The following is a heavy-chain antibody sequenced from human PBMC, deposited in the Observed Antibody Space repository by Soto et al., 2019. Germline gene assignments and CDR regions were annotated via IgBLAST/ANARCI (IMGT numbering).Heavy chain of an antibody. CDR1: GGSFSGYY. CDR2: INHSGST. D-gene: IGHD2-2*01. J-gene: IGHJ5*02. CDR3: ARGPDIVVVPAAEPGDWFDP. Sequence: SETLSLTCAVYGGSFSGYYWSWIRQPPGKGLEWIGEINHSGSTNYNPSLKSRVTISVDTSKNQFSLKLSSVTAADTAVYYCARGPDIVVVPAAEPGDWFDPWGQGTLVTVSS. V-gene: IGHV4-34*01.